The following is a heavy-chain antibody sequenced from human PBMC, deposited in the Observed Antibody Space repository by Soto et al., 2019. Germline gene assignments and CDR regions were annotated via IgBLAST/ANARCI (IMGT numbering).Heavy chain of an antibody. CDR1: SASIVGQY. CDR2: INHRGST. D-gene: IGHD3-3*01. Sequence: WVVNSASIVGQYRRWIRACQWKGLEWSGEINHRGSTNYNPSLKSRVTISVDTSKNQFSLKLSSVTAADTAVYYCARVCYDFLSGYPTYYYHYGMDIWGQGTTVT. J-gene: IGHJ6*02. CDR3: ARVCYDFLSGYPTYYYHYGMDI. V-gene: IGHV4-34*01.